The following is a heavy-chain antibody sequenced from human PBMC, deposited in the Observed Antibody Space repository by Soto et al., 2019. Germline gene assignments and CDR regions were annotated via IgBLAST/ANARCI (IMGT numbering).Heavy chain of an antibody. J-gene: IGHJ4*02. CDR3: AKDIGYYYDSSGYYSDY. Sequence: GALRLSCAASGFTFSSYAMSWVRQAPGKGLEWVSAISGSGGSTYYADSVKGRFTISRDNSKNTLYLQMNSLRAEDTAVYYCAKDIGYYYDSSGYYSDYWGQGTLVTVS. CDR1: GFTFSSYA. D-gene: IGHD3-22*01. V-gene: IGHV3-23*01. CDR2: ISGSGGST.